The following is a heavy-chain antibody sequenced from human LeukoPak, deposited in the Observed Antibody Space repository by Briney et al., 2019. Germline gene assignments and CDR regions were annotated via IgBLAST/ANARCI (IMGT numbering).Heavy chain of an antibody. CDR1: GGSISSGDYY. CDR2: IYYSGST. D-gene: IGHD6-19*01. Sequence: SETLSLTCTVSGGSISSGDYYWRWIRQPPGTGLEWIVYIYYSGSTYYNPSLKSRFTISVDTSKNQFSLKLSSVPAADTAVYYCARAYLAVAGNWYFDLWGRGTLVTVSS. J-gene: IGHJ2*01. CDR3: ARAYLAVAGNWYFDL. V-gene: IGHV4-30-4*08.